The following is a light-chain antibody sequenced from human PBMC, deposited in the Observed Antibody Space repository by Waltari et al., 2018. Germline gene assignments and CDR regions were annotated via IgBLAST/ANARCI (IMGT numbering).Light chain of an antibody. J-gene: IGLJ1*01. CDR2: QDK. CDR1: KLGNQF. Sequence: SYELTQSPSVSVSPGQTASITCSGDKLGNQFTSWYQQKPGQPPVLLICQDKRRPSGFPERFSGSTSGNTATLTISGTLPVDEADYYCQAWDSSTPVFGSGTKVTVL. CDR3: QAWDSSTPV. V-gene: IGLV3-1*01.